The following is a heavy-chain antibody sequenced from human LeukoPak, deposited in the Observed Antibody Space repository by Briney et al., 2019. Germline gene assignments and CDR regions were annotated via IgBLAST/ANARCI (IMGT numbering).Heavy chain of an antibody. CDR2: ISSSGSTI. V-gene: IGHV3-11*04. D-gene: IGHD2-2*02. CDR3: ERDPREHYSSTSCYNGISY. J-gene: IGHJ4*02. Sequence: GGSVRLSCAASGLPLSDYYASWVRQAPGKGREWVSYISSSGSTIYYADSAKSRFTISRDNAKNSPYMQLNSLRGEDTDVSACERDPREHYSSTSCYNGISYWGQGTLVTVSS. CDR1: GLPLSDYY.